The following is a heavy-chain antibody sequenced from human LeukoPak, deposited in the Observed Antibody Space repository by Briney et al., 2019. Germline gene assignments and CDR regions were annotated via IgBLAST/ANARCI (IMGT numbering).Heavy chain of an antibody. CDR3: ARGAAYPWESGGGIYSSSWYYFDY. V-gene: IGHV1-69*04. CDR1: GGTFSSYA. J-gene: IGHJ4*02. D-gene: IGHD6-13*01. CDR2: IIPILGIA. Sequence: ASVKVSCKASGGTFSSYAISWVRQAPGQGLEWMGRIIPILGIANYAQKFQGRVTITADKSTSTAYMELSSLRSEDTAVYYCARGAAYPWESGGGIYSSSWYYFDYWGQGTLVTVSS.